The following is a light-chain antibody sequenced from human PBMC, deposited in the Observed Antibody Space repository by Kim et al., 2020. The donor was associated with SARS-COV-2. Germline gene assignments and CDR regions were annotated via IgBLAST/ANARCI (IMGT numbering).Light chain of an antibody. CDR3: MQSLQTLPLT. CDR2: LGS. Sequence: IVMIQSPLSLPVTPGEPASISCRSSQSLLHGNGYNYLDWYLQKPGQSPQLLIYLGSNRASGVPDRFSGSGSGTTFTLKISRVEAEDVGIYYCMQSLQTLPLTFGGGTKLEI. V-gene: IGKV2-28*01. CDR1: QSLLHGNGYNY. J-gene: IGKJ4*01.